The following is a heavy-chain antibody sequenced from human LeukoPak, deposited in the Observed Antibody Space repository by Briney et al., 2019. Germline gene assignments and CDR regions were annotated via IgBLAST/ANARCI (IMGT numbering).Heavy chain of an antibody. CDR1: GGSISSGSYY. CDR2: IYTSGST. CDR3: ARSPRILVRYFDY. Sequence: SETLSLTCTVSGGSISSGSYYWSWIRQPAGKGLEWIGRIYTSGSTNYNPSLKSRVTISVDTSKNQFSLKLSSVTAADTAVYYCARSPRILVRYFDYWGQGTPVTVSS. V-gene: IGHV4-61*02. J-gene: IGHJ4*02. D-gene: IGHD3-3*02.